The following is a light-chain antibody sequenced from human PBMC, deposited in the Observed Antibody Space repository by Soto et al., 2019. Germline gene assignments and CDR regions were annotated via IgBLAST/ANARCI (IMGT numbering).Light chain of an antibody. Sequence: EIVLTQSPGTLFLSPGERATLSCRASQSVSSRLAWYQQKPGQAPRLLISGASSRATGIPDRFSGSGSATDFTLTISRLEPEDFALYFCQQYRSSPITFGQGTRLEIK. J-gene: IGKJ5*01. CDR1: QSVSSR. CDR2: GAS. V-gene: IGKV3-20*01. CDR3: QQYRSSPIT.